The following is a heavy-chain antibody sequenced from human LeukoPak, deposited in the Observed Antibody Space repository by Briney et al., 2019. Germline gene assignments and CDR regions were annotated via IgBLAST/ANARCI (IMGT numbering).Heavy chain of an antibody. CDR3: TTEGLAAAVTMFRGPAWYYGMDV. V-gene: IGHV3-15*01. J-gene: IGHJ6*02. CDR2: IKSKTDGGAT. CDR1: GFTFSNAW. Sequence: GGSLRLSCAASGFTFSNAWMSWVRQAPGKGLEWVGRIKSKTDGGATDYAAPVKGRFTISRDDSKNMLYLQMNSLKTEDTAVYYCTTEGLAAAVTMFRGPAWYYGMDVWGQGTTVTVSS. D-gene: IGHD4-17*01.